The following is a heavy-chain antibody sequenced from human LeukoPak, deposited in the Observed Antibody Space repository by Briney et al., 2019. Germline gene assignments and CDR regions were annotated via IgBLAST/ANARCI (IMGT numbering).Heavy chain of an antibody. CDR3: ASIPRITMVRGVNPIDY. V-gene: IGHV3-48*03. D-gene: IGHD3-10*01. CDR2: ISSSGSTI. J-gene: IGHJ4*02. Sequence: GGSLRLSCAASGFTFSSYEMNWVRQAPGKGLEWVSCISSSGSTINHADSVKGRFTISRDNAKNSLYLQMSSLRAEDTAVYYCASIPRITMVRGVNPIDYWGQGTLVTVSS. CDR1: GFTFSSYE.